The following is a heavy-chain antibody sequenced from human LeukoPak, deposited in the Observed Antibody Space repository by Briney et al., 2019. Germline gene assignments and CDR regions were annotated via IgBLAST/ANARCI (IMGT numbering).Heavy chain of an antibody. Sequence: PGRSLRLSCAGSGFIFNNYAMHWVRQPPGKGLEWVSGISWNSGSIDYADSVKGRFTISRDNAKNSLYLQMNSLRAEDTAIYYCAKDYSTSWWFHYWGQGTLVTVSS. V-gene: IGHV3-9*01. CDR2: ISWNSGSI. D-gene: IGHD6-13*01. CDR1: GFIFNNYA. CDR3: AKDYSTSWWFHY. J-gene: IGHJ4*02.